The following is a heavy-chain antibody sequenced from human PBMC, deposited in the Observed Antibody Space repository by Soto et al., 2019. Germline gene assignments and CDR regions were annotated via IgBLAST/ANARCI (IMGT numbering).Heavy chain of an antibody. CDR3: ARDLSTRTYYYGSGSYYTEYYFDY. D-gene: IGHD3-10*01. Sequence: ASVKVSCKASGYTFTSYYMHWVRQAPGQGLEWMGIINPSGGSTSYAQKFQGRVTMTRDTSTSTVYMELSSLRSEDTAVYYCARDLSTRTYYYGSGSYYTEYYFDYWGQGTLVTVSS. CDR2: INPSGGST. J-gene: IGHJ4*02. V-gene: IGHV1-46*03. CDR1: GYTFTSYY.